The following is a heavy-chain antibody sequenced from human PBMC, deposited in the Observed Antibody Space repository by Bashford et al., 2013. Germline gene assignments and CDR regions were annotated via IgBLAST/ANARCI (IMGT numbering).Heavy chain of an antibody. CDR1: GYSFTTYW. V-gene: IGHV5-51*01. CDR3: ARRYCNGGTCYDY. Sequence: GESLKISCKGSGYSFTTYWIGWVRQMPGKGLEWMGIIYPGDSDTRFSPSFQGQVTISADKSISTAYLQWSSLKASDTAMYYCARRYCNGGTCYDYWGQGTLVTVSS. J-gene: IGHJ4*02. D-gene: IGHD2-15*01. CDR2: IYPGDSDT.